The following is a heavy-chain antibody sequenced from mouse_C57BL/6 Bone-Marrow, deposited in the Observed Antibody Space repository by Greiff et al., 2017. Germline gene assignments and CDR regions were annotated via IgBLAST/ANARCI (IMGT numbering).Heavy chain of an antibody. CDR3: AIYYYGSSYGFDY. Sequence: QVQLQQSGPELVKPGASVKISCKASGYAFSSSWMNWVKQRPGKGLEWIGRIYPGDGDTNYNGKFKGKATLTADKSSSTAYMQLSSLTSEDSAVYFCAIYYYGSSYGFDYWGQGTTLTVSS. J-gene: IGHJ2*01. CDR1: GYAFSSSW. CDR2: IYPGDGDT. D-gene: IGHD1-1*01. V-gene: IGHV1-82*01.